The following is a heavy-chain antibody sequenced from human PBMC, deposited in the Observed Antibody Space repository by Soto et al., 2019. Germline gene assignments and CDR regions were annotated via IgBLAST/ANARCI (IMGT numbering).Heavy chain of an antibody. CDR3: ARALFTIFGVVIDGLNDYFDY. J-gene: IGHJ4*02. CDR2: ISYDGSNK. V-gene: IGHV3-30*03. Sequence: GSLRLSCAASGFTFSSYGMHWVRQAPGKGLEWVAVISYDGSNKYYADSVKGRFTISRDNSKNTLYLQMNSLRAEDTAVYYCARALFTIFGVVIDGLNDYFDYWGQGTLFTVSS. D-gene: IGHD3-3*01. CDR1: GFTFSSYG.